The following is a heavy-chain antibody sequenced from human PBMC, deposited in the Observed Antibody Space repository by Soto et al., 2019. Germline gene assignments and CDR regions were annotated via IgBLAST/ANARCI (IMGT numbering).Heavy chain of an antibody. CDR3: TRDRPGPQHYFDY. Sequence: SETLSLTCAVSGDSITSNSYFWAWIRQPPGKGLEWIGSIYYSGTTYYNPSLKSPVTISVDNSKNQFSLKLSSVTAADTAMYYCTRDRPGPQHYFDYWGQGNLVTVSS. D-gene: IGHD6-6*01. CDR2: IYYSGTT. J-gene: IGHJ4*02. V-gene: IGHV4-39*02. CDR1: GDSITSNSYF.